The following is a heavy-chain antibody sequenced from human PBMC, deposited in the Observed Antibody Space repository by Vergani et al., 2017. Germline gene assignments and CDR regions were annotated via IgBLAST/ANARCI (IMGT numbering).Heavy chain of an antibody. CDR1: GFTFSSYA. J-gene: IGHJ4*02. CDR3: ARDLYGDGDY. Sequence: QVQLVESGGGLVKPGGSLRLSCAASGFTFSSYAMHWVRQAPGKGLEWVAVISYDGSNKYYADSVKGRFTISRDNSKNTLYLQMNSLRAEDTAVYYCARDLYGDGDYWGQGTLVTVSS. V-gene: IGHV3-30-3*01. CDR2: ISYDGSNK. D-gene: IGHD4-17*01.